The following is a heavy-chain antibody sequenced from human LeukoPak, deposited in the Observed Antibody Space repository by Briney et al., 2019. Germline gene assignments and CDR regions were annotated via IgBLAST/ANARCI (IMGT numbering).Heavy chain of an antibody. CDR2: ISWNSGSI. CDR3: AKGLFGESYGDAFDI. D-gene: IGHD3-10*02. CDR1: GLTFRNYG. Sequence: PGGSLRLSCVASGLTFRNYGMTWVRQAPGKGLEWVSGISWNSGSIGYADSVKGRFTISRDNAKNSLYLQMNSLRAEDMALYYCAKGLFGESYGDAFDIWGQGTMVTVSS. V-gene: IGHV3-9*03. J-gene: IGHJ3*02.